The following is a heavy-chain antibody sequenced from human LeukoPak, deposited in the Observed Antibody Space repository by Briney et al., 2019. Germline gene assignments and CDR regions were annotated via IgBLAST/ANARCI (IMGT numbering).Heavy chain of an antibody. CDR3: ARDTSRALDY. CDR1: GFTLSSYS. Sequence: GGSLRLSCAASGFTLSSYSMNWVRQAPGKGLEWVSYISSSSSTIYYADSVKGRFTISRDNAKNSLYLQMNSLRAEDTAVYYCARDTSRALDYWGQGTLVTVSS. CDR2: ISSSSSTI. D-gene: IGHD6-13*01. J-gene: IGHJ4*02. V-gene: IGHV3-48*01.